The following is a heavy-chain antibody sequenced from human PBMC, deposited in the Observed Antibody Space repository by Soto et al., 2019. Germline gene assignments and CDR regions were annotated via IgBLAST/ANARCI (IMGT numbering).Heavy chain of an antibody. CDR3: ARDQCGYDCDARYYYMDV. D-gene: IGHD5-12*01. CDR1: GYTFTSYD. J-gene: IGHJ6*03. Sequence: ASVKVSCKASGYTFTSYDINWVRQATGQGLEWMGWISPNSGNTNYAQKLQGRVTMTTDTSTSTAYMELRSLRSDDTVVYYCARDQCGYDCDARYYYMDVWGKGTTVTVSS. CDR2: ISPNSGNT. V-gene: IGHV1-18*01.